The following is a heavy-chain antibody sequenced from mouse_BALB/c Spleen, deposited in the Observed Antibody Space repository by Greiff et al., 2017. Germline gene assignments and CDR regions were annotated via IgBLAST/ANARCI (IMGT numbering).Heavy chain of an antibody. Sequence: VQLKQSGPELMKPGASVKISCKASGYSFTSYYMHWVKQSHGKSLEWIGYIDPFNGGTSYNQKFKSKATLTVDKSSSTAYMHLSSLTSEDSAVYYCARSTITTRYYAMDYWGQGTSVTVSS. J-gene: IGHJ4*01. D-gene: IGHD2-4*01. CDR3: ARSTITTRYYAMDY. CDR2: IDPFNGGT. V-gene: IGHV1S135*01. CDR1: GYSFTSYY.